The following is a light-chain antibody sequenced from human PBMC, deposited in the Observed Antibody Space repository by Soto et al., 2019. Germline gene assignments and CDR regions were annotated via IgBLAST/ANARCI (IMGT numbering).Light chain of an antibody. CDR1: QSVSSY. CDR2: DAS. Sequence: EIVLTQSPATLALSPGERATRSCRASQSVSSYLAWYQQKPGQAPRLLIFDASNRATGVPDRFSATGSGTDFTLTISRLEPEDFAVYYCQQYGPSLWTFGQGTKVDIK. CDR3: QQYGPSLWT. V-gene: IGKV3-11*01. J-gene: IGKJ1*01.